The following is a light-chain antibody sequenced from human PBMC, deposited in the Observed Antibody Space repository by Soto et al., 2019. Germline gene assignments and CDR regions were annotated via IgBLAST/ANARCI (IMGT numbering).Light chain of an antibody. J-gene: IGKJ1*01. CDR2: GAS. CDR1: QSVSSSY. CDR3: QQYDSSPKT. Sequence: EIVLTQSPATLSSFPGDRVTLSCRASQSVSSSYLAWYQQKPGQAPRLLIYGASSRATGIPDRFSGSGSGTDFTLTISRLEPEDLAVYYCQQYDSSPKTFGQGTKV. V-gene: IGKV3-20*01.